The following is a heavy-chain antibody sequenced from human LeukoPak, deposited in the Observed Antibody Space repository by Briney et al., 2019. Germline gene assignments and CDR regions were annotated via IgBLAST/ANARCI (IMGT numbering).Heavy chain of an antibody. D-gene: IGHD1-1*01. CDR3: ASHRGDYATGYFDY. Sequence: GGFLRLSCAASGLTFRNYGMHWVRQAPGKGLEWVAIISYDGSNKYYADSVRGRFTISKDNSQNTLYLQMNSLRAEDTAVYYCASHRGDYATGYFDYWGQGTLVTVSS. J-gene: IGHJ4*02. V-gene: IGHV3-30*03. CDR1: GLTFRNYG. CDR2: ISYDGSNK.